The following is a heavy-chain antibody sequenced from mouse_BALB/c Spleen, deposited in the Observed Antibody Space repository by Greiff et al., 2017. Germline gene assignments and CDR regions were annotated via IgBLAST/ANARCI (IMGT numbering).Heavy chain of an antibody. CDR1: GYTFTSYW. CDR3: ARVRRGGYYAMDY. Sequence: VQLQQPGAELVKPGASVKLSCKASGYTFTSYWMHWVKQRPGQGLEWIGEIDPSDSYTNYNQKFKGKATLTVDKSSSTAYMHLSSLTSEDSAVYYCARVRRGGYYAMDYWGQGTSVTVSS. V-gene: IGHV1-69*02. J-gene: IGHJ4*01. CDR2: IDPSDSYT. D-gene: IGHD2-14*01.